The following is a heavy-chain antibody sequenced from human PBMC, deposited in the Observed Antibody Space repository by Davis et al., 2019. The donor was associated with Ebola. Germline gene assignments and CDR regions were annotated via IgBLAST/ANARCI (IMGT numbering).Heavy chain of an antibody. Sequence: AASVKVSCKASGYTFTYRYLHWVRQAPGQALEWMGWITPFNGNTNYAHKFQDRVTITRDRSMSTAYMELSSLRSEDTAMYYCASGAVTTPHGMDVWGKGTTVTVSS. V-gene: IGHV1-45*02. CDR1: GYTFTYRY. D-gene: IGHD4-17*01. J-gene: IGHJ6*04. CDR2: ITPFNGNT. CDR3: ASGAVTTPHGMDV.